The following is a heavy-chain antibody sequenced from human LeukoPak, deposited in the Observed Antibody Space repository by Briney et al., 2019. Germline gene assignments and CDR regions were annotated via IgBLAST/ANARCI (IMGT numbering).Heavy chain of an antibody. CDR2: IDSDGGGT. CDR3: STVEHF. CDR1: GLTLSGYW. V-gene: IGHV3-74*01. D-gene: IGHD1/OR15-1a*01. Sequence: GGSLRLSCSASGLTLSGYWMHWVRQIPGKGLVWVSRIDSDGGGTSYADSVKGRFTISRDDVKNMLYLQMNSLRVEDTGLYYCSTVEHFWGQGTLVTVSS. J-gene: IGHJ4*02.